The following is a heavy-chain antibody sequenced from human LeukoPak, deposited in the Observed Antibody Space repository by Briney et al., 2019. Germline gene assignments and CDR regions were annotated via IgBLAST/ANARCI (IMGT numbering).Heavy chain of an antibody. J-gene: IGHJ4*02. CDR3: ARVTGSIDY. D-gene: IGHD1-26*01. V-gene: IGHV1-8*02. CDR2: MNPKSGNT. Sequence: ASVKVSCKASRYTLTIYDIHWVREATGQGLEWMGWMNPKSGNTGYAQKFQGRVTMTRDTSISTAYMELGSLRSEDTAVYYCARVTGSIDYWGQGTLVTVSS. CDR1: RYTLTIYD.